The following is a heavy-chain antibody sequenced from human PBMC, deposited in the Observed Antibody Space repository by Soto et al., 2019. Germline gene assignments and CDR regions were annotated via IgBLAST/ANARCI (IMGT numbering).Heavy chain of an antibody. D-gene: IGHD3-10*01. Sequence: GGSLRLSCTASGFTFSDYAMTWVRQAPGKGLEWVSTVSGGSSVTYYGDSVKGRFTISRDNAKKTLFLQLNRLSAEDTATYYCAKVLSKNYYYPFDFWGQGPQVTVYS. CDR3: AKVLSKNYYYPFDF. CDR2: VSGGSSVT. J-gene: IGHJ4*02. V-gene: IGHV3-23*01. CDR1: GFTFSDYA.